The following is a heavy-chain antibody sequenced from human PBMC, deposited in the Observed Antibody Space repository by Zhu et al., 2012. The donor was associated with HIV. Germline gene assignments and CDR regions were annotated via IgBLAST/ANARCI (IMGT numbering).Heavy chain of an antibody. Sequence: QVQLQESGPGLVKPSETLSVTCAVSDFSINNGYYWGWIRQSPGKGLEWIGNIYLSGSTYYNPSLKSRVTISVDTSNNKFSLNLGSVTAADTAVYYCARHATLYSGNFYYYMDVWGKGTTVTVSS. J-gene: IGHJ6*03. CDR2: IYLSGST. D-gene: IGHD1-26*01. CDR1: DFSINNGYY. V-gene: IGHV4-38-2*01. CDR3: ARHATLYSGNFYYYMDV.